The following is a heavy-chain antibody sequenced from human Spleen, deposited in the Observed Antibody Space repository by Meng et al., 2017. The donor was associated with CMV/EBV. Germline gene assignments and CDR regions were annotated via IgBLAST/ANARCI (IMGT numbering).Heavy chain of an antibody. Sequence: GESLKISCAASGFTFSSYAMHWVRQAPGKGLEWVAVISYDGSNIYYADSVKGRFTISRDNSKNTLYLQMNSLRAEDTAVYYCARGGYCSSTSCYTDYYYGMDVWGQGTTVTVSS. V-gene: IGHV3-30-3*01. J-gene: IGHJ6*02. D-gene: IGHD2-2*02. CDR1: GFTFSSYA. CDR2: ISYDGSNI. CDR3: ARGGYCSSTSCYTDYYYGMDV.